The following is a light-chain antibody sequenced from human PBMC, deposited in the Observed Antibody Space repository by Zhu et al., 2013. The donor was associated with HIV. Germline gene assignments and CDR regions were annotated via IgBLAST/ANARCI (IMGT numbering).Light chain of an antibody. CDR1: QGIRND. J-gene: IGKJ2*02. CDR2: AAS. CDR3: LQDYNFPCT. V-gene: IGKV1-6*01. Sequence: AIQMTQSPSSLSVGDRVTITCRASQGIRNDLGWYQQKPGKAPKLLIFAASSLQSGVPSRFSGSGSGTDFTLTISSLQPEDFATYYCLQDYNFPCTFGQGTKLEIK.